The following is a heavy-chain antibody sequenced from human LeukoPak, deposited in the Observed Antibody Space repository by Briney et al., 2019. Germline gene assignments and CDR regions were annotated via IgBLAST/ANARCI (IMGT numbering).Heavy chain of an antibody. V-gene: IGHV3-74*01. Sequence: PGGSLRLSCAASGFTFSSYWMYWVRQAPGKGLVWVSRINSDGKTTNYADSVKGRFTISRDNAKNTLYLQMNSLRAEDTAVYYCLRYCSGGSCYSGGYWGQGTLVTVSS. D-gene: IGHD2-15*01. CDR1: GFTFSSYW. CDR2: INSDGKTT. J-gene: IGHJ4*02. CDR3: LRYCSGGSCYSGGY.